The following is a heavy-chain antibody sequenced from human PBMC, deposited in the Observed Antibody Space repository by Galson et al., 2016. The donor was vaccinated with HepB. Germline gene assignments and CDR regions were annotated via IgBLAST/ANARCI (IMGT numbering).Heavy chain of an antibody. J-gene: IGHJ6*02. D-gene: IGHD4-17*01. CDR1: GYTFTSGS. CDR3: ARDVVRLSYGDYGRYQYGMDV. Sequence: SVKVSCKASGYTFTSGSLTWVRQAPGQGLEWMGWIITANGLTDYSQRLQGRITMTTDTSTSTAYMELRNLRSDDTAVYYCARDVVRLSYGDYGRYQYGMDVWGQGTTVAVSS. V-gene: IGHV1-18*01. CDR2: IITANGLT.